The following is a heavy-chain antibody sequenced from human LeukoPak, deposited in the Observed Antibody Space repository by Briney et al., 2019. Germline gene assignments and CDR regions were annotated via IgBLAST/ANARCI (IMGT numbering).Heavy chain of an antibody. CDR2: ISSSSSYI. CDR1: GFTFSSYS. J-gene: IGHJ4*02. CDR3: ARDPHGSGGNFDY. V-gene: IGHV3-21*01. D-gene: IGHD3-10*01. Sequence: GGSLRLSCAASGFTFSSYSMNWVRQAPGKGLEWVSSISSSSSYIYYADSVKGRFTISRDNAKNSLYLQMNSLRAEDTAVYYCARDPHGSGGNFDYWGQGTLVTVSS.